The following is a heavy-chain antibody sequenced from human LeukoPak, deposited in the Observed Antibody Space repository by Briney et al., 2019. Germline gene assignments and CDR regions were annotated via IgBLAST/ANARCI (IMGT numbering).Heavy chain of an antibody. CDR3: ARVAIFGVVINAMDV. CDR2: INHGGSN. D-gene: IGHD3-3*01. CDR1: DGSFTGYF. V-gene: IGHV4-34*01. Sequence: SGTLSLTCAISDGSFTGYFWNWVRQAPGKGLEWMGDINHGGSNNYNPSRRSRVTMSVDTSKNHFTLKLSSVTAADTAVYYGARVAIFGVVINAMDVWGQGITVTVSS. J-gene: IGHJ6*02.